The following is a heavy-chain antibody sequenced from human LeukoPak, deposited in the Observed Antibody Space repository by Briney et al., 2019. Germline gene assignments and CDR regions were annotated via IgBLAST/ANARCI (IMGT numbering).Heavy chain of an antibody. CDR2: IWYDGSNK. Sequence: GRSLRLSCAASGFTFSSYGMHWVRQAPGKGLEWVAVIWYDGSNKYYADSVKGRFTISRDNSKNTLYLQMNSLRAEDTAVYYCARDGRIRFLEWLPDYWGQGTLVTVSS. CDR1: GFTFSSYG. D-gene: IGHD3-3*01. V-gene: IGHV3-33*08. CDR3: ARDGRIRFLEWLPDY. J-gene: IGHJ4*02.